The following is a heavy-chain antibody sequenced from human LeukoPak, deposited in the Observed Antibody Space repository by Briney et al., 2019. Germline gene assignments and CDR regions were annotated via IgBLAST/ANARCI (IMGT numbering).Heavy chain of an antibody. CDR2: ISAYNGNT. D-gene: IGHD3-22*01. V-gene: IGHV1-18*01. Sequence: VASVKVSCKASGYTFTSYGISWVRQAPGQGLEWMGWISAYNGNTNYAQKLQGRVTMTTDTSTSTAYMELRSLRSDDTAVYHCARGGYYYDSSGYYSYWGQGTLVTVSS. CDR1: GYTFTSYG. J-gene: IGHJ4*02. CDR3: ARGGYYYDSSGYYSY.